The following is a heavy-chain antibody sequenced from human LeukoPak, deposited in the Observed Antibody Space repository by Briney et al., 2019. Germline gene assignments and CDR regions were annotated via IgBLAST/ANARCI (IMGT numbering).Heavy chain of an antibody. D-gene: IGHD4-17*01. CDR3: ASLRYGDYGMDV. J-gene: IGHJ6*02. V-gene: IGHV4-59*01. CDR1: GDSISSYY. Sequence: SETLSLTCTVSGDSISSYYGSWIGQPRGKGLEWIGYIYYSGSTNYNPSLKSRVTISVDTSKNQFSLKLSSVTAADTAVYYCASLRYGDYGMDVWGQGTTVTVSS. CDR2: IYYSGST.